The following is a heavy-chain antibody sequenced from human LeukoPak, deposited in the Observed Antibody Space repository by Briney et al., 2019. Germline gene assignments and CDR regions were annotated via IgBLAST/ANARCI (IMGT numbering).Heavy chain of an antibody. D-gene: IGHD3-22*01. CDR3: ARPHPYYYDSSGYIDAFDI. J-gene: IGHJ3*02. CDR1: GGSISSGSYY. Sequence: PSETLSLTCTVSGGSISSGSYYWSWIRQPPGKGLEWVGTIYYSGSTSYNPSLKSRVTISVDTSKNQFSLKLSSVTAADTAVYYCARPHPYYYDSSGYIDAFDIWGQGTMVTVSS. CDR2: IYYSGST. V-gene: IGHV4-39*01.